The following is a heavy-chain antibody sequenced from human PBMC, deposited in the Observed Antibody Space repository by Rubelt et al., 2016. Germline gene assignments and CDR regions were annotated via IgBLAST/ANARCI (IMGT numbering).Heavy chain of an antibody. CDR2: INPNSGGT. D-gene: IGHD6-19*01. CDR3: ARDLYKGPRWLVAY. J-gene: IGHJ4*02. CDR1: GYTFTGYY. V-gene: IGHV1-2*02. Sequence: QVQLVQSGSELKKPGASVKVSCKASGYTFTGYYMHWVRQAPGQGLEWMGWINPNSGGTNYAQKVEGRVNRTRDTANRTAYMELSRLGADDTDVYYCARDLYKGPRWLVAYWGQGTLVTVSS.